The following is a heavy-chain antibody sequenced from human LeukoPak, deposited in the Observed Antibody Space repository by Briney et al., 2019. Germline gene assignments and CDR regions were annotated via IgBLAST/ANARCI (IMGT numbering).Heavy chain of an antibody. CDR3: AKSPYYYDSSGYAFYYYMDV. Sequence: GGSLRLSCAASGFTFSSYGMHWVRQAPGKGLEWVAVISYDGSNKYYADSVKGRFTISRDNSKNTLYLQMNSLRAEDTAVYYCAKSPYYYDSSGYAFYYYMDVWGKGTTVTVS. V-gene: IGHV3-30*18. D-gene: IGHD3-22*01. CDR2: ISYDGSNK. CDR1: GFTFSSYG. J-gene: IGHJ6*03.